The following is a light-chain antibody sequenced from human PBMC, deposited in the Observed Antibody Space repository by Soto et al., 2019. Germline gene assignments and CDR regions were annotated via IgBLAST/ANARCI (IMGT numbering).Light chain of an antibody. CDR1: QSVSSSY. Sequence: EIVLTPTPVTLSLSPGERATLSFRASQSVSSSYLAWYQQKPGQAPRLLIYDASNRATGIPARFSGSGSGTDFTLTISSLEPEDFAVYYCQQRSNWPITFGQGTRLEIK. V-gene: IGKV3D-20*02. J-gene: IGKJ5*01. CDR2: DAS. CDR3: QQRSNWPIT.